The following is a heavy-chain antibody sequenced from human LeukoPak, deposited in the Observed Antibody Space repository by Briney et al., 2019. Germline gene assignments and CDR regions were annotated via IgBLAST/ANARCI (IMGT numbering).Heavy chain of an antibody. Sequence: SETLFLTCAVSGYSISSGYYWGWIRQPPGKGLEWIGSIYHSGSTYYNPSLKSRVTISVDTSKNQFSLKLSSVTAADTAVYYCARRAGYCSSTSCYKAHFDYWGQGTLVTVSS. D-gene: IGHD2-2*02. CDR2: IYHSGST. CDR3: ARRAGYCSSTSCYKAHFDY. CDR1: GYSISSGYY. V-gene: IGHV4-38-2*01. J-gene: IGHJ4*02.